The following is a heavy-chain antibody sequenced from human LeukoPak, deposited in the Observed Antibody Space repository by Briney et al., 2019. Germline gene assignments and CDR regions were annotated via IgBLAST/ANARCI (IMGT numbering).Heavy chain of an antibody. CDR2: MNPNSGNT. Sequence: AASVTVSCKASGYTFTSYDINWVRQATGQGLEWMGWMNPNSGNTGYAQKFQGRVTMTRNTSISTAYMELSSLRSEDTAVYYCARGRGYYYGSGSLNWFDPWGQGTLVTVSS. V-gene: IGHV1-8*01. D-gene: IGHD3-10*01. J-gene: IGHJ5*02. CDR1: GYTFTSYD. CDR3: ARGRGYYYGSGSLNWFDP.